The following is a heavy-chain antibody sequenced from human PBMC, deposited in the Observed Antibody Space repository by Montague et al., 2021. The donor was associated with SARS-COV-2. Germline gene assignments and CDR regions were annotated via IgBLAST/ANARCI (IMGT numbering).Heavy chain of an antibody. J-gene: IGHJ4*02. CDR2: TYYRSKWYH. CDR1: GDSVSSKSAA. D-gene: IGHD6-13*01. CDR3: GRQIATAGSGFDS. Sequence: AISGDSVSSKSAAWNWIRQSPSRGLEWLGRTYYRSKWYHEYAVSVNSRITINPDTSKNQFSLQLNSVTPEDTAVYYCGRQIATAGSGFDSWGQGTLVTVSS. V-gene: IGHV6-1*01.